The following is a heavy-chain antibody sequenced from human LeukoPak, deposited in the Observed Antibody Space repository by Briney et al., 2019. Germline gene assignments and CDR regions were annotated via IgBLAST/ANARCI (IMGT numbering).Heavy chain of an antibody. J-gene: IGHJ4*02. CDR2: IKKDGSEK. V-gene: IGHV3-7*01. Sequence: GGSLRLSCAASGFTFSHYYMTWVRQAPGKGLEWVANIKKDGSEKYYVDSVKGRFTISRDNAKTSLYLQMNSLRAEDTAVYYCARDLSGVTGYTYGRGIDYWGQGTLVTVSS. CDR3: ARDLSGVTGYTYGRGIDY. CDR1: GFTFSHYY. D-gene: IGHD5-18*01.